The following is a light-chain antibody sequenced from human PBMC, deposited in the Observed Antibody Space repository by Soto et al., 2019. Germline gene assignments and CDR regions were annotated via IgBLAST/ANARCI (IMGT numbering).Light chain of an antibody. CDR1: SSNIGSNT. J-gene: IGLJ3*02. V-gene: IGLV1-44*01. CDR3: AAWDGSLNGVV. CDR2: SSN. Sequence: QSVLTQPPSASGTPGQRVTISCSGSSSNIGSNTVNWYQQLPGAAPKLLVYSSNLRPSGVPDRFSGSKSGTSASLAISGLRSEDESDYYCAAWDGSLNGVVFGGGTKLTVL.